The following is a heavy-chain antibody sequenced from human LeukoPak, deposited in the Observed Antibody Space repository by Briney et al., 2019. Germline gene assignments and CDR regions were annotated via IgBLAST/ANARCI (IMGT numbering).Heavy chain of an antibody. V-gene: IGHV1-18*04. CDR3: ARVFYYDTSGHNWFDS. J-gene: IGHJ5*01. Sequence: GASVKVSCKASGYTFTGYYMHWVRQAPGQGPEWMGWISAYNGKSNYAQRFQGRVIMTTDTSTTTAYMELRRLRSDDTAVYYCARVFYYDTSGHNWFDSWGQGTLVTVSS. D-gene: IGHD3-22*01. CDR2: ISAYNGKS. CDR1: GYTFTGYY.